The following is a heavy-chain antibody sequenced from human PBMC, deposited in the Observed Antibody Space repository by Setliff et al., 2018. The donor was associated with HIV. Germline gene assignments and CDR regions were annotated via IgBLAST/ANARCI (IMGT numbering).Heavy chain of an antibody. Sequence: PSETLSLTCAVYGGSFSGYCWSWIRQPQGKGLEWIGEIQHSGRINYNPSLRSRGTTSVDTSKDQFSLRLRSVTAADTAVDYCARVSCCSGYSIPRYYYYSMDVWGNGTTVTVSS. CDR2: IQHSGRI. CDR1: GGSFSGYC. D-gene: IGHD6-13*01. J-gene: IGHJ6*03. CDR3: ARVSCCSGYSIPRYYYYSMDV. V-gene: IGHV4-34*01.